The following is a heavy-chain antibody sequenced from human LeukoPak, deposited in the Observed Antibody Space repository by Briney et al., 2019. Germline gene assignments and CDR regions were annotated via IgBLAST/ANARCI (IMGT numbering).Heavy chain of an antibody. CDR1: GYTFTSYD. CDR2: MNPNSGNT. Sequence: ASVNVSCKASGYTFTSYDINWVRQAPGQGLEWMGWMNPNSGNTGYAQKFQGRVTMTRNTSISTAYMELSSLRSEDTAVYYCARGESSGWYGAFYYYYYMDVWGKGTTVTISS. D-gene: IGHD6-19*01. V-gene: IGHV1-8*01. J-gene: IGHJ6*03. CDR3: ARGESSGWYGAFYYYYYMDV.